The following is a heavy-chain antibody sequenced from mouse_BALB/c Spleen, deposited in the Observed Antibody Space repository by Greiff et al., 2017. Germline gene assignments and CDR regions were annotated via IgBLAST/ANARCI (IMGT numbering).Heavy chain of an antibody. J-gene: IGHJ2*01. V-gene: IGHV5-4*02. Sequence: EVKLVESGGGLVKPGGSLKLSCAASGFTFSDYYMYWVRQTPEKRLEWVATISHGGSYTYYPDSVKGRFTISRDNAKNNLYLQMSSLKSEDTAMYYCARDDYYGSRGDYWGQGTTLTVSS. CDR1: GFTFSDYY. CDR3: ARDDYYGSRGDY. CDR2: ISHGGSYT. D-gene: IGHD1-1*01.